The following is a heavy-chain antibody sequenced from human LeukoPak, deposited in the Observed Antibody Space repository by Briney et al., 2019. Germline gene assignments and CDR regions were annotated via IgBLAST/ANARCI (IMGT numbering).Heavy chain of an antibody. J-gene: IGHJ5*02. CDR1: GFTFSDHY. CDR2: LYHSGTI. CDR3: ARDRELAALDP. Sequence: GSLRLSCAASGFTFSDHYMDWIRQPPGKGLEWIGGLYHSGTIYYNPSLKSRVTISADKSKNHFSLKLTSVTAADTAVYYCARDRELAALDPWGQGTLVIVSS. D-gene: IGHD1-26*01. V-gene: IGHV4-38-2*02.